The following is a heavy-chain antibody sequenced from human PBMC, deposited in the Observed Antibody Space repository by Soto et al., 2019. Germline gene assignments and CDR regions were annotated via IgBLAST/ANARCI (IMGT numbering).Heavy chain of an antibody. Sequence: QVQLQESGPGLVKPSQTLSLTCTVSGGSISSGGYYWSWIRQHPGKGLEWIGYIYYSGSTYYNPSLKSRVTISVETSKNHFSRKLSSVTAADTAVYYWAPADRGGGGRFDYWGQGTLVTVSS. V-gene: IGHV4-31*03. D-gene: IGHD3-16*01. J-gene: IGHJ4*02. CDR3: APADRGGGGRFDY. CDR1: GGSISSGGYY. CDR2: IYYSGST.